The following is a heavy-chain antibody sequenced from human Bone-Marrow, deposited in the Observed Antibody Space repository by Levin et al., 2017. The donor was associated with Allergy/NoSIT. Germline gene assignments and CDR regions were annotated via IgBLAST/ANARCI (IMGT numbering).Heavy chain of an antibody. V-gene: IGHV3-33*01. CDR1: GFTFSSYG. Sequence: LSLTCAASGFTFSSYGMHWVRQAPGKGLEWVAVIWYDGSNKYYADSVKGRFTISRDNSKNTLYLQMNSLRAEDTAVYYCARDGGRSGSYYFDYWGQGTLVTVSS. D-gene: IGHD3-22*01. CDR2: IWYDGSNK. CDR3: ARDGGRSGSYYFDY. J-gene: IGHJ4*02.